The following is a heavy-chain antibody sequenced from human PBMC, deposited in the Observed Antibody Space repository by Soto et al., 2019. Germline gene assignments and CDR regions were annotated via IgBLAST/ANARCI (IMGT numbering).Heavy chain of an antibody. CDR2: IYYSGST. V-gene: IGHV4-59*08. CDR3: AHYDSSGYYRY. D-gene: IGHD3-22*01. J-gene: IGHJ4*02. Sequence: SETLSLTCTVSGGSIRNYYWSWIRQPPGKGLEWIGYIYYSGSTNYNPSLKSRVTFSVDTSKNQFSLKLSSVTAADTAVYYCAHYDSSGYYRYWGQGTLVTVSS. CDR1: GGSIRNYY.